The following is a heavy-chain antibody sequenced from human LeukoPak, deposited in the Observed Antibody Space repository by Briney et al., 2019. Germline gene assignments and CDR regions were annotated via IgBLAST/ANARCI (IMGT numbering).Heavy chain of an antibody. V-gene: IGHV3-48*03. J-gene: IGHJ4*02. CDR3: ERTDSGWNSPPGY. D-gene: IGHD6-19*01. Sequence: PGGSLRLSCAASGFTFSSYEMNWVRQAPGKGLEWISYISTSGSSINYADSVKGRFTISRDNAKNSLYLQMNSLRAEDTAVYYCERTDSGWNSPPGYWGQGTLVTVSS. CDR1: GFTFSSYE. CDR2: ISTSGSSI.